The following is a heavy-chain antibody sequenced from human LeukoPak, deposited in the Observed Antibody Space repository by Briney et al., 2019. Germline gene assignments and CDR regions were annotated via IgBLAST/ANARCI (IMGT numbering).Heavy chain of an antibody. J-gene: IGHJ4*02. CDR2: ISGSGGST. Sequence: VGALRLSCAASGFTFSSYAMSWVRQAPGKGLEWVSAISGSGGSTYYADSVKGRFTISRDNSKNTLYLQMNGLRAEDTAVYYCAKDDHGGSGWRDYFDYWGQGTLVTVSS. CDR3: AKDDHGGSGWRDYFDY. D-gene: IGHD6-19*01. CDR1: GFTFSSYA. V-gene: IGHV3-23*01.